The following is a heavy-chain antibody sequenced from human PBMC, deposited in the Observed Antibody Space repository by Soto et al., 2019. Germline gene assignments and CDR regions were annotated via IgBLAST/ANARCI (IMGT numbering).Heavy chain of an antibody. CDR1: GGSISSSSYY. D-gene: IGHD3-9*01. J-gene: IGHJ2*01. CDR2: IYYSGST. V-gene: IGHV4-39*01. Sequence: QLQLQESGPGLVKPSETLSLTCTVSGGSISSSSYYWGWIRQPPGKRLEWIGSIYYSGSTYYNPSLKSRVTISVDTSKNQFSLKLSSVTAADTAVYYCARLRGLRYFDWYFDLWGRGTLVTVSS. CDR3: ARLRGLRYFDWYFDL.